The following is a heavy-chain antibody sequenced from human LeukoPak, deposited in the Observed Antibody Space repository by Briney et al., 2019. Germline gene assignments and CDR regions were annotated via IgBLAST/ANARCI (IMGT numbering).Heavy chain of an antibody. CDR1: GGSISSFY. Sequence: SETLSLTCTVSGGSISSFYWSWIRQPPGKGLEWIGYIYYSGSTNYNPSLKSRVTISVDTSKNQFSLKLSSVTAADTALYYCARDLPSRAAFDIWGQGTMVTVSS. CDR3: ARDLPSRAAFDI. CDR2: IYYSGST. V-gene: IGHV4-59*01. J-gene: IGHJ3*02.